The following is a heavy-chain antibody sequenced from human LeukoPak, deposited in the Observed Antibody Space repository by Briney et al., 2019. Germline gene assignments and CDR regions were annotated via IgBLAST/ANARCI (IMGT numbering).Heavy chain of an antibody. CDR1: GFTFSSYS. D-gene: IGHD3-22*01. CDR2: ISSSSSYI. V-gene: IGHV3-21*01. J-gene: IGHJ4*02. CDR3: ARDEDSSGFNYYFDY. Sequence: GGSLRLSCAASGFTFSSYSMNWVRQAPGKGLEWVSSISSSSSYIYYADSVKGRFTISRDNAKNSLYLQMNSLRAEDTAVYYCARDEDSSGFNYYFDYWGQGTLVTVSS.